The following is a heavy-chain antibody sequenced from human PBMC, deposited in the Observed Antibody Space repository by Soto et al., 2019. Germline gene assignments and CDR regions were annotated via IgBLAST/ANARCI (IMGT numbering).Heavy chain of an antibody. CDR2: IIPIFGTA. V-gene: IGHV1-69*13. CDR1: GGAFSSYA. Sequence: SGKGSFKASGGAFSSYAMSLVRQAPGQGLEWMGGIIPIFGTANYAQKFQGRVTITADESTSTAYMELSRLRSEDTAVYYCARPEPDYGDDYYYYGMDVWGQGTTVTVSS. CDR3: ARPEPDYGDDYYYYGMDV. D-gene: IGHD4-17*01. J-gene: IGHJ6*01.